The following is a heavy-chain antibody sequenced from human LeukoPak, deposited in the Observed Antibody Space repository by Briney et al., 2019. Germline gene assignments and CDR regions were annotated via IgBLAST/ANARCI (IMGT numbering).Heavy chain of an antibody. D-gene: IGHD3-9*01. CDR2: IYHSGST. CDR1: GYSISSGYY. Sequence: SETLSLTCTVSGYSISSGYYWGWIRQPPGKGLEWIGSIYHSGSTYYNPSLKSRVTISVDTSKNQFSVKLSSVTAADTAVYYCAREVGDILTASWFDPWGQGTLVTVSS. J-gene: IGHJ5*02. CDR3: AREVGDILTASWFDP. V-gene: IGHV4-38-2*02.